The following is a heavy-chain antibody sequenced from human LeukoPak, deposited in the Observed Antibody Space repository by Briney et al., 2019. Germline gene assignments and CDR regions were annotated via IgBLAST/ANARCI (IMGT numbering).Heavy chain of an antibody. D-gene: IGHD6-13*01. CDR2: MYYGGAT. J-gene: IGHJ4*02. V-gene: IGHV4-39*01. CDR3: ATRIAAAAYYFDY. Sequence: PSETLSLTCTVSGGSISTSFYWGWIRQPPGKGLEWIGSMYYGGATYYNPSLRSRVTISEDTSKNQFSLKLSSVTAADTALYYCATRIAAAAYYFDYWGQGTLVPVSS. CDR1: GGSISTSFY.